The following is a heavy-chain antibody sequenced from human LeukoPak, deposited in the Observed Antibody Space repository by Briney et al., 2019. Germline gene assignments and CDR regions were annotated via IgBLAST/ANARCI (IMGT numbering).Heavy chain of an antibody. J-gene: IGHJ4*02. CDR2: IIPIFGTA. CDR1: GGTFSSYA. CDR3: AIATWGGYCTNGVCYDY. D-gene: IGHD2-8*01. V-gene: IGHV1-69*05. Sequence: GASVKVSCKASGGTFSSYAISWLRQAPGRGLEWMGRIIPIFGTANYAQKFQGRVTITTDESTSTAYMELSSLRSEDTAVYYCAIATWGGYCTNGVCYDYWGQGTLVTVSS.